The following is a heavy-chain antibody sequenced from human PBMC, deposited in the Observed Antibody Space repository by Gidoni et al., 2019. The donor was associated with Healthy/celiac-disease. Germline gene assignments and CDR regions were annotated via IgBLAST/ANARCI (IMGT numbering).Heavy chain of an antibody. CDR2: IYASGST. CDR1: GGSISSTSYY. V-gene: IGHV4-39*07. D-gene: IGHD3-9*01. CDR3: ARTSAYDILTGYYPTGAFDI. J-gene: IGHJ3*02. Sequence: QLQLQEAGPGLVKPSETLSLTCTVSGGSISSTSYYWGWIRQPPGKGLEWIGSIYASGSTYYNPPLKSRVTISVDTSKNQFSLKLSSVTAADTAVYYCARTSAYDILTGYYPTGAFDIWGQGTMVTVSS.